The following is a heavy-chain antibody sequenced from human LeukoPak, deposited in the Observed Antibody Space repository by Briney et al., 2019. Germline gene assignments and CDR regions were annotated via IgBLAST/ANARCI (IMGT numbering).Heavy chain of an antibody. J-gene: IGHJ4*02. CDR1: RFTFSSYT. CDR2: ISYDGSNK. CDR3: ARETLYGDCEGGPLYYFDY. D-gene: IGHD4-17*01. V-gene: IGHV3-30-3*01. Sequence: GGSLRLSCATSRFTFSSYTMHWVRQAPGKGLEWVAVISYDGSNKYYADSVKGRFTISRDNSKNTLYLQMNSLRAEDTAVYYCARETLYGDCEGGPLYYFDYWGQGTLVTVSS.